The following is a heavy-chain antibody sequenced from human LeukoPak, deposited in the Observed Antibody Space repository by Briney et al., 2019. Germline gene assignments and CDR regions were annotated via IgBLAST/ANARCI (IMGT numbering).Heavy chain of an antibody. CDR1: GFTFSSYD. Sequence: GGSLRLSCAASGFTFSSYDMNWVRQAPGKGLEWVSYISSGGTDIYYADSVKGRFTISRDNSKNTLYLQMNSLRAEDTAVYYCARDLNQYYYDSSGLGYWGQGTLVTVSS. J-gene: IGHJ4*02. D-gene: IGHD3-22*01. CDR2: ISSGGTDI. CDR3: ARDLNQYYYDSSGLGY. V-gene: IGHV3-21*05.